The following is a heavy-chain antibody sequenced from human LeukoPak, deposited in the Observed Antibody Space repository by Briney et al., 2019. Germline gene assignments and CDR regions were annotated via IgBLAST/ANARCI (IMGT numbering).Heavy chain of an antibody. J-gene: IGHJ4*02. CDR1: GLTFSSYW. CDR2: IKQDGSEK. V-gene: IGHV3-7*01. Sequence: GGSLRLSCAASGLTFSSYWMSWVRQAPGKGLEWVANIKQDGSEKYYVDSVKGRFTISRDNAKNSLYLQMNSLRAEDTAVYYCARGRSRAAAGTGYYFDYWGQGTLVTVSS. CDR3: ARGRSRAAAGTGYYFDY. D-gene: IGHD6-13*01.